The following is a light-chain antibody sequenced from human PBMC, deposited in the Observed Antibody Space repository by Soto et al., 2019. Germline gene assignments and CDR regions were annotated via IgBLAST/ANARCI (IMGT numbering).Light chain of an antibody. V-gene: IGKV3-15*01. CDR2: GAT. Sequence: EIVLTQSPATLAVSPGETATLSCRASQSVSTHLAWYQQKPGQAPRLLIYGATTRATGFPARFSGSGSGTEFTLTISSLQSEDFGVYYCQHYNNWPPYTFGQGTKLEIK. CDR3: QHYNNWPPYT. CDR1: QSVSTH. J-gene: IGKJ2*01.